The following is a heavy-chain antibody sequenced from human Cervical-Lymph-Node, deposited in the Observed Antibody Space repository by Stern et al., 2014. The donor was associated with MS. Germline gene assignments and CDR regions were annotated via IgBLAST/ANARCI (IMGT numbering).Heavy chain of an antibody. Sequence: EVQLLESGGGLVQPGGSLRLSCAVSGLTFSNYAMTWVRQAPGKGLEWVSAISVSGGSTFYADSVKGRFAISRDTSKSTLHLQMNSLRADDTAVYYCAKDSFEGYYFDFWGQGTLVAVSS. CDR2: ISVSGGST. CDR1: GLTFSNYA. V-gene: IGHV3-23*01. J-gene: IGHJ4*02. CDR3: AKDSFEGYYFDF.